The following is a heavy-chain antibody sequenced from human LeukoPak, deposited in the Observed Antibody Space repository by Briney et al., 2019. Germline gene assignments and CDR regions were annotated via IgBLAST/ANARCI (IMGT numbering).Heavy chain of an antibody. V-gene: IGHV4-4*07. CDR2: IYTSGST. CDR3: ARELSSGWYDAFDI. J-gene: IGHJ3*02. CDR1: GGSLSSYY. D-gene: IGHD6-19*01. Sequence: SETLSLTCTVSGGSLSSYYWSWIRQPAGKGLEWIGRIYTSGSTNYNPSLKSRVTMSVDTSKNQFSLKLSSVTAADTAVYYCARELSSGWYDAFDIWGQGTMVTVSS.